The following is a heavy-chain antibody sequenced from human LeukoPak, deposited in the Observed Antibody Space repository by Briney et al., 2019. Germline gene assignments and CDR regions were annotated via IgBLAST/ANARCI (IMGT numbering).Heavy chain of an antibody. Sequence: ASVKVSYKASGYTFTTYGFSWVRQAPGQGLEWMGWVSVFDNDNRVYAQKFQDRVTLATDTSTSTAYMELRSLRSDDTAVYYCVRDSSPFAYWGQGTLVTVSS. CDR2: VSVFDNDNR. D-gene: IGHD6-19*01. CDR3: VRDSSPFAY. J-gene: IGHJ4*02. V-gene: IGHV1-18*01. CDR1: GYTFTTYG.